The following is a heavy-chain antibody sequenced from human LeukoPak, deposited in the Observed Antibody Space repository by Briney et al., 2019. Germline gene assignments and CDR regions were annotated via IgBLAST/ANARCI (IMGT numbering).Heavy chain of an antibody. CDR3: AELGITMIGGV. V-gene: IGHV3-48*04. J-gene: IGHJ6*04. CDR1: GFTFSSYG. Sequence: GGSLRLSCAASGFTFSSYGMNWVRQAPGKGLEWVSYISSSGSTIYYADSVKGRFTISRDNAKNSLYLQMNSLRAEDTAVYYCAELGITMIGGVWGKGTTVTISS. CDR2: ISSSGSTI. D-gene: IGHD3-10*02.